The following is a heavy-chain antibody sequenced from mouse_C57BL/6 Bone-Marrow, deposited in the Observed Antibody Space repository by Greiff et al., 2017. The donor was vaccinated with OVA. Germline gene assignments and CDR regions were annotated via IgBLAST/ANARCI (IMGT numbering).Heavy chain of an antibody. V-gene: IGHV3-1*01. D-gene: IGHD2-4*01. J-gene: IGHJ3*01. CDR2: ISYSGST. CDR3: ARYDYAWFAY. Sequence: EVKLQESGPGMVKPSQSLSLTCTVTGYSITSGYDWHWIRHFPGNKLEWMGYISYSGSTNYNPSLKSRISITHDTSKNHFFLKLNSVTTEDTATYYCARYDYAWFAYWGQGTLVTVSA. CDR1: GYSITSGYD.